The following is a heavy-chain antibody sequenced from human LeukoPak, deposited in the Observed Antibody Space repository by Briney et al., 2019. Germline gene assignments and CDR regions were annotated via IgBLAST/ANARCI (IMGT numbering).Heavy chain of an antibody. CDR3: ARGQLTAGMDV. J-gene: IGHJ6*02. Sequence: PSETLSLTCAVYGGSFSGYYWSWIRQPPGKGLEWIGEINHSGSTNYNPSLKSRVTISVDTSKNQFSLKLSSVTAADTAVNYCARGQLTAGMDVWGQGTTVTVSS. D-gene: IGHD1-1*01. V-gene: IGHV4-34*01. CDR2: INHSGST. CDR1: GGSFSGYY.